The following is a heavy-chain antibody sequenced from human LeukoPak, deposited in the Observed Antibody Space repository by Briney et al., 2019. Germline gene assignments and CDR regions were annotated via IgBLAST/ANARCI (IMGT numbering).Heavy chain of an antibody. V-gene: IGHV3-23*01. Sequence: GGSLRLSCAASGFTFNRNAISWVRQAPGKGLEWVSTIGGSGDKTFYADSVKGRFTISRDNSKNMLHLQMSSLTGEDTALFFCGGRGDARRGWGGYGLWGQGALVTVSS. D-gene: IGHD3-16*01. J-gene: IGHJ4*02. CDR3: GGRGDARRGWGGYGL. CDR2: IGGSGDKT. CDR1: GFTFNRNA.